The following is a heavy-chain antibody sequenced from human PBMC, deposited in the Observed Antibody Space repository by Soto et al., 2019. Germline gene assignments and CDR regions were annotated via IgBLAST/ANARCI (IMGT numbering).Heavy chain of an antibody. CDR2: INHSGST. D-gene: IGHD3-3*01. V-gene: IGHV4-34*01. J-gene: IGHJ3*02. Sequence: QVQLQQWGAGLLKPSETLSLTCAVYGGSFSGYYWSWIRQPPGKGLEWIGEINHSGSTNYNPSLKSRVTISVDTSKNQFSLMLSSVTAADTAVYYCASRMYYDFWSGPDDDAFDIWGQGTMVTVSS. CDR3: ASRMYYDFWSGPDDDAFDI. CDR1: GGSFSGYY.